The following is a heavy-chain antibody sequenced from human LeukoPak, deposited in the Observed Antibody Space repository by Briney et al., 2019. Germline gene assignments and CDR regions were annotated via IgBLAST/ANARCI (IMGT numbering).Heavy chain of an antibody. J-gene: IGHJ4*02. CDR3: ARGVIVGATTTGFDY. Sequence: SVKVSCKASGYTFTGYYMHWVRQAPGQGLEWMGRIIPIFGTANYAQKFQGRVTITTDESTSTAYMELSSLRSEDTAVYYCARGVIVGATTTGFDYWGQGTLVTVSS. CDR1: GYTFTGYY. V-gene: IGHV1-69*05. CDR2: IIPIFGTA. D-gene: IGHD1-26*01.